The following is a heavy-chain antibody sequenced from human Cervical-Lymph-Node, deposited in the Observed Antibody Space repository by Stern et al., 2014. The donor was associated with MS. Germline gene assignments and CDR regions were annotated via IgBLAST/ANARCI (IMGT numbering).Heavy chain of an antibody. CDR2: IYPGDSET. CDR1: GFKFSIYW. Sequence: EVQLVESGAELIRPGESLKISCKGSGFKFSIYWIAWVRQMPGKGLEWMGIIYPGDSETRYSPSFQGQVTMSADKYTSTAYLQWSSLNASDTAMYFCARQTTAWASDVWGQGTLVTVSS. D-gene: IGHD1-14*01. CDR3: ARQTTAWASDV. J-gene: IGHJ4*02. V-gene: IGHV5-51*01.